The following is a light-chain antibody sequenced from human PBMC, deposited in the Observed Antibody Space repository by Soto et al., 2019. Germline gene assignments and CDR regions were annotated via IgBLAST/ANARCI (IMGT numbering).Light chain of an antibody. CDR2: KDS. CDR1: VLAKRY. Sequence: SYELTQPSSVSVSPGQTARITCSGDVLAKRYTRWFQQKPGQAPILVIYKDSERPSGIPARFSGSSSGTTVTLTISGAQVEDEADYYCYCAADNNPSVFGTGTKLTVL. J-gene: IGLJ1*01. V-gene: IGLV3-27*01. CDR3: YCAADNNPSV.